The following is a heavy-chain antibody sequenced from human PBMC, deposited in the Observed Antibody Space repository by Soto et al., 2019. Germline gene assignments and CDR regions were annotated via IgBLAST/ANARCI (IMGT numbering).Heavy chain of an antibody. CDR3: ASTPPTVTTFSPPDY. CDR2: INSDGGSA. J-gene: IGHJ4*02. D-gene: IGHD4-17*01. Sequence: EVQLVESGGGLVQPGGSLRLNCAASGFTFSRSWMHWVRQAPGKGLVWVSRINSDGGSASYADSVKGRFTISRDNARNTVNLQMNSLRAEDTAVYYCASTPPTVTTFSPPDYWGQGTMVTVSS. V-gene: IGHV3-74*01. CDR1: GFTFSRSW.